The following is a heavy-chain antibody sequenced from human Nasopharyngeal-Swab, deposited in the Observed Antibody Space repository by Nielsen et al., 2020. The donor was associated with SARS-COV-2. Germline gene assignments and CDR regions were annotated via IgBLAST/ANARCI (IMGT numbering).Heavy chain of an antibody. Sequence: SCAASGFTFSSYAMNWVRQAPGKGLEWVAVISYDGGNKYYADSVKGRLTISRDNSKNTLYLQMNSLRAEDTAVYYCARAFGGGYYYGMDVWGQGTTVTVSS. CDR1: GFTFSSYA. V-gene: IGHV3-30*04. J-gene: IGHJ6*02. D-gene: IGHD3-16*01. CDR2: ISYDGGNK. CDR3: ARAFGGGYYYGMDV.